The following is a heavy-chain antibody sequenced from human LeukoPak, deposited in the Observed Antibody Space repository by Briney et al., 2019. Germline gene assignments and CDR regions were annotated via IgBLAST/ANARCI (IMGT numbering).Heavy chain of an antibody. J-gene: IGHJ4*02. CDR2: INHSGST. CDR1: GGSFSGYY. CDR3: ARAPFSTGDYYFDY. D-gene: IGHD2/OR15-2a*01. V-gene: IGHV4-34*01. Sequence: PSETLSLTCAVYGGSFSGYYWSWIRQPPGKGLEWIGEINHSGSTNCNPSLKSRVTISVDTSKNQFSLKLSSVTAADTAVYYCARAPFSTGDYYFDYWGQGTPVTVSS.